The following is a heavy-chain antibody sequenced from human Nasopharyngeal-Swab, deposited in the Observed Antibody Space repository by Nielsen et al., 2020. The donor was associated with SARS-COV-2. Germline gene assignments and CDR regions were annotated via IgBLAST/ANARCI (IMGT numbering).Heavy chain of an antibody. J-gene: IGHJ6*02. Sequence: ASVKVSCKASVYTFTGYYMHWVRQAPGQGLEWMGRINPNSGGTNYAQKFQGRVTMTRDTSISTAYMELSRLRSDDTAVYYCARTSQVTMVQGVTNYGMDVWGQGTTVTVSS. V-gene: IGHV1-2*06. CDR2: INPNSGGT. D-gene: IGHD3-10*01. CDR1: VYTFTGYY. CDR3: ARTSQVTMVQGVTNYGMDV.